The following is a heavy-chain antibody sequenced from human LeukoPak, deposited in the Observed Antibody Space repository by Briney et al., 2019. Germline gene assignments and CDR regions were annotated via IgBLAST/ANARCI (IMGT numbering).Heavy chain of an antibody. CDR2: IYYSGST. J-gene: IGHJ4*02. CDR1: GGSISSYY. CDR3: ARAQILPSYIDY. D-gene: IGHD2-15*01. V-gene: IGHV4-59*01. Sequence: PSETLPLTCTVSGGSISSYYWSWIRQPPGKGLEWIGYIYYSGSTNYNPSLKSRVTISVDTSKNQFSLKLSSVTAADTAVYYCARAQILPSYIDYWGQGTLVTVSS.